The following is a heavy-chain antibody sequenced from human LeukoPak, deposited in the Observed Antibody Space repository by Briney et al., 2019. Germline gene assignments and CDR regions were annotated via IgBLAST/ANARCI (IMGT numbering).Heavy chain of an antibody. Sequence: PGGSLRLSCAASGFTFSSYAMSWVRQAPGKGLEWVSAISGSGGSTYYADSVEGRFTISRDNSKNTLYLQMNSLTAEDTAVYYCRAVVVAAAVVYYFDYWGQGTLVTVSS. D-gene: IGHD2-15*01. J-gene: IGHJ4*02. CDR1: GFTFSSYA. CDR2: ISGSGGST. CDR3: RAVVVAAAVVYYFDY. V-gene: IGHV3-23*01.